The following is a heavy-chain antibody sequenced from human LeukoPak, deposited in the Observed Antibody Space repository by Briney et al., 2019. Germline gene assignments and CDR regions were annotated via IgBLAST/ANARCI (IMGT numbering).Heavy chain of an antibody. CDR2: ISGSGGST. CDR3: ARAGDIVVVVAATDPSWFDP. J-gene: IGHJ5*02. V-gene: IGHV3-23*01. D-gene: IGHD2-15*01. CDR1: AFTFRSYA. Sequence: GGSLRLSCAASAFTFRSYAMSWVRQAGGKGLEWVSAISGSGGSTYYADSVKGRFTISRDNSKNTLYLQMSSLRAEDTAVYYCARAGDIVVVVAATDPSWFDPWGQRTLLTVSS.